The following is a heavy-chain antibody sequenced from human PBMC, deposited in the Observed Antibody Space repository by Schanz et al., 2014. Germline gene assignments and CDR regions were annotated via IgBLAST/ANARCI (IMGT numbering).Heavy chain of an antibody. Sequence: QVQLVESGGGVVQFGRSLRLSCVASGFTFSSYGMHWVRQAPGKGLEWVAVIYSGIGAYYADSVKDRFTVSRDNSKNTVYLQMNRLRAVDTAVYYCARVHHYDPSGWGYFDYWGQGALVTVSS. J-gene: IGHJ4*02. CDR2: IYSGIGA. CDR1: GFTFSSYG. CDR3: ARVHHYDPSGWGYFDY. V-gene: IGHV3-NL1*01. D-gene: IGHD3-22*01.